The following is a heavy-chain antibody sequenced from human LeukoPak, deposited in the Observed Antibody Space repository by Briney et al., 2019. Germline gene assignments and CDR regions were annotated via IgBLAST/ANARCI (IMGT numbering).Heavy chain of an antibody. Sequence: ASVKVSCKASGYTFTGYYMHWVRQVPGQGLEWMGRINPNSGGTNYAQKFQGRVTMTRDTSISTAYMELSRLRSDDTAVYYCARPLGSTGVYDYWGQGTLVTVSS. CDR1: GYTFTGYY. V-gene: IGHV1-2*06. D-gene: IGHD5/OR15-5a*01. J-gene: IGHJ4*02. CDR2: INPNSGGT. CDR3: ARPLGSTGVYDY.